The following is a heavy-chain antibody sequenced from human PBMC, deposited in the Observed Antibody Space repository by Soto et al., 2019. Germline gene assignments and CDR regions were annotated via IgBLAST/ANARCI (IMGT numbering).Heavy chain of an antibody. CDR2: VSASGLNT. CDR3: ARGDYHDTSGPFSDAFDV. J-gene: IGHJ3*01. V-gene: IGHV3-23*01. CDR1: GFTFSTYA. Sequence: GGSLRLSCAASGFTFSTYAMAWVRQAPGKGLEWVSGVSASGLNTDYVDPVKGRFYISRDNSKNTVSLHMNSLRAEDTALYYCARGDYHDTSGPFSDAFDVWGQGTMVTVSS. D-gene: IGHD3-22*01.